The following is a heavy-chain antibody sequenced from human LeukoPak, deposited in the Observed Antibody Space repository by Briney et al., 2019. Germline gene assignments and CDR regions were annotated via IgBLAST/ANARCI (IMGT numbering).Heavy chain of an antibody. CDR1: GGSFSGYY. D-gene: IGHD4-17*01. CDR3: ARRGRRPTVTTGAWFDP. Sequence: PSETLSLTCAVYGGSFSGYYWSWIRQPPGKGLEWIGEINHSGSTNYNPSLKSRVTISVDTSKNQFSLKLSSVTAADTAVYYCARRGRRPTVTTGAWFDPWGQGTLVTVSS. V-gene: IGHV4-34*01. J-gene: IGHJ5*02. CDR2: INHSGST.